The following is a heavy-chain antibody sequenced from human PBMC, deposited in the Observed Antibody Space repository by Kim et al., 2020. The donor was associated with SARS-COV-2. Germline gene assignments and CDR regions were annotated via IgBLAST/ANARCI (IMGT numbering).Heavy chain of an antibody. D-gene: IGHD3-22*01. CDR1: GFTFSNYA. Sequence: PGGSLRLSCAASGFTFSNYAMNWVRQAPGKGLEWVSVISGNGGVTYYVDSVKGRFTISRDDSNNTLYLQMNSLRAEDTAVYYCAKADSVGFYYIAGALDVWGQGTAVTVSS. V-gene: IGHV3-23*01. J-gene: IGHJ3*01. CDR3: AKADSVGFYYIAGALDV. CDR2: ISGNGGVT.